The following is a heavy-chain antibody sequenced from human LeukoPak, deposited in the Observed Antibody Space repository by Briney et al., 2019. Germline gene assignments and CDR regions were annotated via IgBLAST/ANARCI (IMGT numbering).Heavy chain of an antibody. J-gene: IGHJ6*04. CDR2: IYYSGST. CDR3: ARGFPSTSSTYYYYYGMDV. D-gene: IGHD2-2*01. Sequence: SETLSLTCAVSGGSISSGGYSWSWIRQPPGKGLEWIGYIYYSGSTYYNPSLKSRVTISVDTSKNQFSLKLSSVTAADTAVYYCARGFPSTSSTYYYYYGMDVWGKGTTVTVSS. CDR1: GGSISSGGYS. V-gene: IGHV4-31*11.